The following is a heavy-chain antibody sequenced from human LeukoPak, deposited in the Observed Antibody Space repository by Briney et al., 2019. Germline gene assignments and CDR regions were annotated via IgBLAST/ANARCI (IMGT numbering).Heavy chain of an antibody. CDR2: ISGSGGST. CDR3: AKEATTVTTYFDY. J-gene: IGHJ4*02. V-gene: IGHV3-23*01. D-gene: IGHD4-17*01. CDR1: GFTFSSYG. Sequence: GGTLRLSCAASGFTFSSYGMSWVRQAPGKGLEWVSGISGSGGSTYYADSVKGRFTISRDNSKNTVYLQMNSLRAEDTAVYYCAKEATTVTTYFDYWGQGTLVTVSS.